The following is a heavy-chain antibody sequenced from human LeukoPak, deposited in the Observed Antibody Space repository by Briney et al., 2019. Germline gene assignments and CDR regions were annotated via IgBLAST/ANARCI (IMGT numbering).Heavy chain of an antibody. J-gene: IGHJ5*02. CDR3: ARGPQYQLLSWFDP. D-gene: IGHD2-2*01. CDR2: IYTSGST. Sequence: SETLSLTCTVSGGSISSYYWSWIRQPAGKGLEWIGRIYTSGSTNYNPSLKSRVTMSVDTSKNQFSLKLSSVTAADTAVYYCARGPQYQLLSWFDPWGQGTLATVSS. CDR1: GGSISSYY. V-gene: IGHV4-4*07.